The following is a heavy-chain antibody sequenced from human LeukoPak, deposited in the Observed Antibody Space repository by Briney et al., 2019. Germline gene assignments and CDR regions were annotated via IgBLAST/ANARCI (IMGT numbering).Heavy chain of an antibody. CDR2: IKQDGSEK. V-gene: IGHV3-7*01. Sequence: GGSLRLSCAASGFTFSAYWMSWVRQAPGKGLNWVANIKQDGSEKYYVDSVKGRFTISRDNAKNSLYLQMNSLRVEDTAVYYCARDAHRGGDYDYWGQGTLVTVSS. CDR1: GFTFSAYW. D-gene: IGHD4-17*01. CDR3: ARDAHRGGDYDY. J-gene: IGHJ4*02.